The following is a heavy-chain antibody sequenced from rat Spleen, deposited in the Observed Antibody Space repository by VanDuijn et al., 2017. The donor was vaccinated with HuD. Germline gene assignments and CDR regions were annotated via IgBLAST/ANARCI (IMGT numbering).Heavy chain of an antibody. CDR3: TTEGDQTTRVSPGYFDY. CDR2: ISTGGDNT. V-gene: IGHV5-27*01. D-gene: IGHD1-4*01. J-gene: IGHJ2*01. CDR1: GFTFSNYY. Sequence: EVQLVESGGGLVQPGRSLKLSCAASGFTFSNYYMAWVRQAPTKGLEWVAYISTGGDNTYYRDSVKGRFTISRDNAKSTLYLQLDSLRSEDTATYYCTTEGDQTTRVSPGYFDYWGQGVMVTVSS.